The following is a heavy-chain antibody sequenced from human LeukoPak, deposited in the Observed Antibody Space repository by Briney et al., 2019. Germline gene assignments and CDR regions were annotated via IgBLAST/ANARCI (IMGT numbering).Heavy chain of an antibody. Sequence: QAGGSLRLSCAASGFTFSSYAMSWVRQAPGKGLEWVSGISANGGGTYYADSVKGRITISRDNSKNTLYLQMNSLRAEDTAIYYCAKKLRYSSSASDYWGQGTLVTVSS. V-gene: IGHV3-23*01. J-gene: IGHJ4*02. CDR1: GFTFSSYA. D-gene: IGHD6-13*01. CDR3: AKKLRYSSSASDY. CDR2: ISANGGGT.